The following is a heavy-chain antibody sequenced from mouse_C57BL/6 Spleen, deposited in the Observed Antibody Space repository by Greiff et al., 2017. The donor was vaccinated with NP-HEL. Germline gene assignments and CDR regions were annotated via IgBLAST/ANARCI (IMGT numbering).Heavy chain of an antibody. CDR1: GYAFSSYW. Sequence: QVQLQQSGAELVKPGASVKISCKASGYAFSSYWMNWVKQRPGKGLEWIGQIYPGDGDTNYNGKFKGKATLTADKSSSTAYMQLSSLTSEDSAVYFCARSANWASMDYWGQGTSVTVSS. V-gene: IGHV1-80*01. D-gene: IGHD4-1*02. CDR3: ARSANWASMDY. J-gene: IGHJ4*01. CDR2: IYPGDGDT.